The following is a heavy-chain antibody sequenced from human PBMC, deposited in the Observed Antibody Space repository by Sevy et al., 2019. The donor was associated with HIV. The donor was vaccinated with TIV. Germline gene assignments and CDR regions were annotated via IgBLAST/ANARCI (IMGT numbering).Heavy chain of an antibody. Sequence: GGSLRLSCAASGFTFSTYWMSWVRQAPGKGLEWVANIKKDGSEKYYVDSVKGRFTICRDNAKNSLHLQMKSLRAEDTAVYYCARDCSSTSCLWGLDVWGQGTTVTVSS. CDR3: ARDCSSTSCLWGLDV. D-gene: IGHD2-2*01. V-gene: IGHV3-7*03. J-gene: IGHJ6*02. CDR1: GFTFSTYW. CDR2: IKKDGSEK.